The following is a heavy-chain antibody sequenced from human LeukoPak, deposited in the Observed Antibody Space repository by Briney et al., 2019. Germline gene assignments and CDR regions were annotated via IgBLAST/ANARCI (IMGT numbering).Heavy chain of an antibody. CDR2: IYYSGST. CDR3: ARVAGYSGRPKGYFDC. CDR1: GGSISSGGYY. J-gene: IGHJ4*02. Sequence: SETLSLTCTVSGGSISSGGYYWSWIRQHPGKGLEWIGYIYYSGSTYYNPSLKSRVTISVDTSKNQFSLKLSPVTAADTAVYYCARVAGYSGRPKGYFDCWGQGTLVTVSS. D-gene: IGHD5-12*01. V-gene: IGHV4-31*03.